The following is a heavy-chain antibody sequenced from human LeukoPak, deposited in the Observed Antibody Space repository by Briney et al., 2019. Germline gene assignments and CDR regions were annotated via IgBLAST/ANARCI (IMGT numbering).Heavy chain of an antibody. J-gene: IGHJ4*02. CDR3: AREIVSSGCLDY. Sequence: GGSLRLSCAASDFAFYGYSMHWVRQAPGKGLEWISSISSNSGYIYYADSVKGRFTISRDNDKNSLYLQVTGLRVEDTALYYCAREIVSSGCLDYWGQGSLVTVSS. CDR1: DFAFYGYS. D-gene: IGHD6-19*01. CDR2: ISSNSGYI. V-gene: IGHV3-21*06.